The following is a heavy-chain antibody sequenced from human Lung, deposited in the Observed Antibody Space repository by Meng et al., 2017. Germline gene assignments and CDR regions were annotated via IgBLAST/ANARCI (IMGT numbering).Heavy chain of an antibody. Sequence: QGHRRQWGARLLKPRANPSLPGHVSGGSISDSYWSWIRQSPGKGLEWIGKINHGVSTNYNPSLESRVTISVDTQKNQFSLRLPSMTVADTAVYYCARERHSTIIRGVIDFWGQGALVTVSS. CDR3: ARERHSTIIRGVIDF. CDR2: INHGVST. D-gene: IGHD3-10*01. V-gene: IGHV4-34*01. J-gene: IGHJ4*02. CDR1: GGSISDSY.